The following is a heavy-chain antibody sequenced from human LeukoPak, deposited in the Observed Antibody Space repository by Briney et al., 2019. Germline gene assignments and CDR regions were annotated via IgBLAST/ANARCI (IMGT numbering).Heavy chain of an antibody. CDR2: IQTDGSDK. CDR1: GINFRASG. V-gene: IGHV3-30*02. CDR3: AREGGTVVVGRFDY. J-gene: IGHJ4*02. D-gene: IGHD2-2*01. Sequence: PGGSLRLSCAASGINFRASGMHWVRQAQGKGLEWVTFIQTDGSDKKYAASVAGRFTISRDNSKNTVYLHMNSLRPDDTALYYCAREGGTVVVGRFDYWGQGTLVTVSS.